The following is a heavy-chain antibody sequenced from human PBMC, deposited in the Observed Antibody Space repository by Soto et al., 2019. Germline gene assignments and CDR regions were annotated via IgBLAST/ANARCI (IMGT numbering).Heavy chain of an antibody. V-gene: IGHV1-8*01. Sequence: ASVKVSCKASGYTFTSYDINWVRQATGQGLEWMGWMNPNSGNTGYAQKFQGRVTMTRNTSISTAYMELSSLRSEDTAVYYCARGKARPRVLSSSAPDYWGQGTLVTVSS. CDR2: MNPNSGNT. CDR3: ARGKARPRVLSSSAPDY. CDR1: GYTFTSYD. D-gene: IGHD6-6*01. J-gene: IGHJ4*02.